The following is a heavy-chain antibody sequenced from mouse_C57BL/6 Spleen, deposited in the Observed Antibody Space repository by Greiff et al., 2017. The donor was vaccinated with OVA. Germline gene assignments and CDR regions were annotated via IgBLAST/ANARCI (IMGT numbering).Heavy chain of an antibody. CDR3: TGVYYYGSSPWYFDY. CDR2: IRNKANNHAT. J-gene: IGHJ2*01. CDR1: GFTFSDAW. Sequence: EVKVEESGGGLVQPGGSMKLSCAASGFTFSDAWMDWVRQSPEKGLEWVAEIRNKANNHATYYAESVKGRFTISRDDSKSSVYLQMNSLRAEDTGIYYCTGVYYYGSSPWYFDYWGQGTTLTVSS. V-gene: IGHV6-6*01. D-gene: IGHD1-1*01.